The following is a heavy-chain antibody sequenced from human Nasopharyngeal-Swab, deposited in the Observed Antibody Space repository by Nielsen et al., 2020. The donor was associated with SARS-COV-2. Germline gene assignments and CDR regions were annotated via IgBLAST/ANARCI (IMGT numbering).Heavy chain of an antibody. J-gene: IGHJ4*02. CDR3: ARGLAPRYSGSYTPFGY. D-gene: IGHD1-26*01. Sequence: GGSLRLSCAVSGFTFSNYGMSWVRQAPGKGLEWVSGLSASGGSTYYADSVKGRFTISKDNPKNTLYLQMNSLRAEDTAVYYCARGLAPRYSGSYTPFGYWGQGTLVTVSS. CDR2: LSASGGST. CDR1: GFTFSNYG. V-gene: IGHV3-23*01.